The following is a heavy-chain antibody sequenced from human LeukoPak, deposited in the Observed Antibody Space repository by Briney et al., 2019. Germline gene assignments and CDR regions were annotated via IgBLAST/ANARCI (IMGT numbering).Heavy chain of an antibody. CDR2: ISSSGSTI. Sequence: GGSLRLSCAASGFIFSDYYMSWIRQAPGKGLEWVLYISSSGSTIYYADSVKGRFTISRDNAKNSLYLQMNSLRAEDTAVYYCARDRGSYEAIGDYWGQGILVTVSS. CDR1: GFIFSDYY. J-gene: IGHJ4*02. D-gene: IGHD1-26*01. CDR3: ARDRGSYEAIGDY. V-gene: IGHV3-11*04.